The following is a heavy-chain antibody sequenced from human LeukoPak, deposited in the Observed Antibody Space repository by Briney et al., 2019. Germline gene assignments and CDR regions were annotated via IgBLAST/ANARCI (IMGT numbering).Heavy chain of an antibody. CDR1: GFTLSSYA. Sequence: GGSLRLSCAASGFTLSSYAMSWVRQAPGKGLEWVSAVSGSGGSTYYADSVKGRLTTSRDNSKNTLYLQMNSLTAEDTAVYYCAKNGEPHYYMDVWGKGTTVTVSS. J-gene: IGHJ6*03. CDR3: AKNGEPHYYMDV. V-gene: IGHV3-23*01. D-gene: IGHD1-14*01. CDR2: VSGSGGST.